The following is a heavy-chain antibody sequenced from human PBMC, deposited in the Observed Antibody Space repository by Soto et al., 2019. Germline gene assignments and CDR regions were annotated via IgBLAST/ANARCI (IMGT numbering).Heavy chain of an antibody. D-gene: IGHD6-25*01. V-gene: IGHV1-69*05. J-gene: IGHJ6*02. CDR2: IIPIFGTA. CDR1: GGTFSSYA. Sequence: QVQLVQSEAEVKKPGSSVKVSCKASGGTFSSYAISWVRQAPGQGLEWMGGIIPIFGTANYAQKFQGRVTXTXDXXTRRAYRELSSLRSEAAAGYYCARVGVAAGGGMDVWGQGTTVTVSS. CDR3: ARVGVAAGGGMDV.